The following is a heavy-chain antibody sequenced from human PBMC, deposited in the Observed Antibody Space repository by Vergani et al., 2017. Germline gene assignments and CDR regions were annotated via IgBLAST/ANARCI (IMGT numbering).Heavy chain of an antibody. V-gene: IGHV4-39*01. CDR1: GSSIRSSNYY. J-gene: IGHJ5*02. CDR2: IYYIRST. Sequence: QLQLQESGPGLVKPSATLSLTCSVSGSSIRSSNYYWGWIRQPPGKGLEWSASIYYIRSTYYNPSLKSRVTISVDTSKNQFSLKLSSVTAADTAVYFCARHSTVEWLVKLGWIDPWGKGILVTVSS. CDR3: ARHSTVEWLVKLGWIDP. D-gene: IGHD6-19*01.